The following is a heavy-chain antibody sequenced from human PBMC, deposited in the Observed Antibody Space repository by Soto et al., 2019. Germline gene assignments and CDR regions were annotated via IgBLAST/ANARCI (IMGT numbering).Heavy chain of an antibody. CDR2: IIPIFGTA. J-gene: IGHJ4*02. CDR3: ARGGQWDFLSDY. D-gene: IGHD1-26*01. V-gene: IGHV1-69*13. CDR1: GYTFTSYA. Sequence: SVKVSCKASGYTFTSYAMHWVRQAPGQRLEWMGGIIPIFGTANYAQKFQGRVTITADESTSTAYMELRSLRSDDTAVYFCARGGQWDFLSDYWGQGTLVTVSS.